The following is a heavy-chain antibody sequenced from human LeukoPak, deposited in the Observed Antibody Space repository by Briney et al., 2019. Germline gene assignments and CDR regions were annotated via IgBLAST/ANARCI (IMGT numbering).Heavy chain of an antibody. CDR3: VRDLYSSGWFNFDY. CDR1: SYSITSGYY. V-gene: IGHV4-38-2*02. CDR2: IYHSGST. Sequence: PSETLSLTCAVSSYSITSGYYWGWIRQPPGKGLEWIGSIYHSGSTYYNPSLKSRVTISVDTSKNQFSLKLSSVTAADTAVYYCVRDLYSSGWFNFDYWGQGTLVTVSS. D-gene: IGHD6-19*01. J-gene: IGHJ4*02.